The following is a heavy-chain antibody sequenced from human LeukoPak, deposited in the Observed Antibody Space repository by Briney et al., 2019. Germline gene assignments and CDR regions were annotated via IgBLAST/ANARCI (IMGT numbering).Heavy chain of an antibody. Sequence: SETLSLTCTVSGGSISGTSYYWGWIRQPPGKGLEWIGTIYYSGITYYNPSLKSRVTISVDTSKNQFSLKLTSVTAADTAVYYCARLTRYGDARVWGQGTLVTVSS. CDR1: GGSISGTSYY. V-gene: IGHV4-39*01. J-gene: IGHJ4*02. CDR2: IYYSGIT. CDR3: ARLTRYGDARV. D-gene: IGHD4/OR15-4a*01.